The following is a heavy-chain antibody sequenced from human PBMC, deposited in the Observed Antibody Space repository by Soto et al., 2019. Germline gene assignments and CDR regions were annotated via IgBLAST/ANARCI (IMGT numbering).Heavy chain of an antibody. V-gene: IGHV4-30-4*02. CDR3: ARIHFGDEPSYYYYGMDV. J-gene: IGHJ6*02. Sequence: PSDTLSLPGTVSGGSFSSGDYYWSWVRQPPGKGLEWIGYIYYTGTTFNNPSLKSRVSISIDTSKTEFSLKLSSVTAADTAVYYCARIHFGDEPSYYYYGMDVWGQGTTVTVSS. D-gene: IGHD4-17*01. CDR2: IYYTGTT. CDR1: GGSFSSGDYY.